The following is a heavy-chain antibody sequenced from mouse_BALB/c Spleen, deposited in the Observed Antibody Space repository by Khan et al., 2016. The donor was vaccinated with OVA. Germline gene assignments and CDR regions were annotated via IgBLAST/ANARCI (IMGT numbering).Heavy chain of an antibody. Sequence: QVQLQQSGPGLVQPSQSLSITCTVSGFSLTSYGVHWVRQSPGKGLEWLGVIWSGGGTDYNAAFISRLCISKDNSKSHVFFKMNSLHANDTAIYXCARTLRLRGYYAMDYWGQGTSVTVSS. D-gene: IGHD1-2*01. CDR2: IWSGGGT. CDR1: GFSLTSYG. J-gene: IGHJ4*01. V-gene: IGHV2-2*02. CDR3: ARTLRLRGYYAMDY.